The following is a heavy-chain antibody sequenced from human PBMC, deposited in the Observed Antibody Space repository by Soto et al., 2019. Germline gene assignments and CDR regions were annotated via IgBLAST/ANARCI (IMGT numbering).Heavy chain of an antibody. Sequence: SGPTLVNPTQTLTLTCTFSGFSLSTSAVGVGVGWIRQPPGKALEWLALIYWDDDKRYNTSLKSRLTIAKDTSKNQVVLTMTNMDPVDTATYYCAHLAGHYYAMDVWGQGTTVTVSS. CDR3: AHLAGHYYAMDV. V-gene: IGHV2-5*02. CDR2: IYWDDDK. J-gene: IGHJ6*02. CDR1: GFSLSTSAVGVG.